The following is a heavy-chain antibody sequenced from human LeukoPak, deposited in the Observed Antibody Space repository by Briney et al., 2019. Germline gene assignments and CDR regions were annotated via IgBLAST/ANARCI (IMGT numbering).Heavy chain of an antibody. D-gene: IGHD5-12*01. Sequence: ASVKVSCKASGYTFTSYGISWVRQAPGQGLEWMGWISAYNGNTNYAQKLQGRVTVTTDTSTSTAYMELRSLRSDDTAVYYCARDLRYSGYDWAGVGYWGQGTLVTVSS. CDR3: ARDLRYSGYDWAGVGY. CDR1: GYTFTSYG. V-gene: IGHV1-18*01. J-gene: IGHJ4*02. CDR2: ISAYNGNT.